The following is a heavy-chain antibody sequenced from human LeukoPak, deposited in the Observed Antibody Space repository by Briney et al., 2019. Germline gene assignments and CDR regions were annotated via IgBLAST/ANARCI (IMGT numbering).Heavy chain of an antibody. CDR2: INHSGST. CDR1: GGSFSGYY. CDR3: ARSVGYDILTGQNYYGMDV. Sequence: SETLSLTCAVYGGSFSGYYWSWIRQPPGKGLEWIGEINHSGSTNYNPSLKSRVTISVDTSKNQFSLKLSSATAADTAVYYCARSVGYDILTGQNYYGMDVWGQGTTVTVSS. V-gene: IGHV4-34*01. J-gene: IGHJ6*02. D-gene: IGHD3-9*01.